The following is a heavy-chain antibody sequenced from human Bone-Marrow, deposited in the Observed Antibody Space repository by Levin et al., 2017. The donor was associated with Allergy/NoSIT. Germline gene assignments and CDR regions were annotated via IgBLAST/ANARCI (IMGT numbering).Heavy chain of an antibody. D-gene: IGHD3-22*01. CDR1: GFTFSSYG. Sequence: PGGSLRLSCAASGFTFSSYGMHWVRQAPGKGLEWVAVISYDGSNKYYADSVKGRFTISRDNSKNTLYLQMNSLRAEDTAVYYCAKDLGKITMIVVVDAFDIWGQGTMVTVSS. CDR3: AKDLGKITMIVVVDAFDI. J-gene: IGHJ3*02. CDR2: ISYDGSNK. V-gene: IGHV3-30*18.